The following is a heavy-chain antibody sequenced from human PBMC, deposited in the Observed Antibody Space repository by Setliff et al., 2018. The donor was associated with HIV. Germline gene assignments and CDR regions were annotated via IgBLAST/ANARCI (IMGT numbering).Heavy chain of an antibody. CDR1: GCSLSSYY. CDR2: IYSSGST. D-gene: IGHD3-10*02. CDR3: ARSGSYVGPIQH. V-gene: IGHV4-4*07. J-gene: IGHJ1*01. Sequence: SETLSLTCTVSGCSLSSYYWVWFRQPAGKGLEWSGRIYSSGSTNYNPSLKSQLTMSVDPSKNQFSLKLTSVTAADTAVYYCARSGSYVGPIQHWGQGTLVTVSS.